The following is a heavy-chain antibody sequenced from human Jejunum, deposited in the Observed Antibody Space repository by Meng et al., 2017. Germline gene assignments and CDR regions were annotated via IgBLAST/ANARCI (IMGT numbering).Heavy chain of an antibody. Sequence: QLQLQESGPGLVKPSETLSLSCTVSGGSLSSGSPYWGWIRQSPGKGLEWIGTAYYSGSSYYNPSLRSRVIILVDTSKNQFSLRLSSVTAADTAVYYCARQMDSEYDEGYSFDYWGQGILVTVSS. CDR2: AYYSGSS. D-gene: IGHD2-2*03. J-gene: IGHJ4*02. V-gene: IGHV4-39*01. CDR1: GGSLSSGSPY. CDR3: ARQMDSEYDEGYSFDY.